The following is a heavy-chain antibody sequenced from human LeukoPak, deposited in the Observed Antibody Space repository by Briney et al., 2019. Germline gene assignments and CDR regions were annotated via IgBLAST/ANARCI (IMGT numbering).Heavy chain of an antibody. V-gene: IGHV3-23*01. CDR3: AKRGVVIRGVLVIGFHKEAYYFDY. D-gene: IGHD3-10*01. J-gene: IGHJ4*02. Sequence: GGSLRLSCVVSGIRLSNYGMSWVRQAPGKGLEWVSGISEGGGGTNYADSVKGRFTISRDNSLNTLYLQMNSLRAEDTAVYFCAKRGVVIRGVLVIGFHKEAYYFDYWGQGILVTVSS. CDR2: ISEGGGGT. CDR1: GIRLSNYG.